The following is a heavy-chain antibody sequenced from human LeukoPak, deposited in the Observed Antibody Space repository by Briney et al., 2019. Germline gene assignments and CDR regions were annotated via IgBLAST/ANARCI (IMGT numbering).Heavy chain of an antibody. Sequence: WASVTVSCKASGYTFTGYYMHWVRQAPGQGLEWMGWINPNSGGTNYAQKFQGRVTMTRDTSISTAYMELSRLRSDDTAVYYCARGFQAAYYGMDVWGQGTTVTVSS. CDR3: ARGFQAAYYGMDV. J-gene: IGHJ6*02. CDR2: INPNSGGT. CDR1: GYTFTGYY. V-gene: IGHV1-2*02.